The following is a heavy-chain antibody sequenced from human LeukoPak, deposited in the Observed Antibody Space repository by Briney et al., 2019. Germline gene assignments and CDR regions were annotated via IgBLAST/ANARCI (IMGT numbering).Heavy chain of an antibody. D-gene: IGHD5-24*01. J-gene: IGHJ4*02. Sequence: SETLSLTCAVYGGSFSGYYWSWIRQPPGQGLEWIGVISYSGIINYNPSLKSRVSISVDTSKNQFSLKLSSVTAADTAVYYCARGRKYVATIINWGQGTLVTVSS. CDR2: ISYSGII. CDR3: ARGRKYVATIIN. CDR1: GGSFSGYY. V-gene: IGHV4-34*01.